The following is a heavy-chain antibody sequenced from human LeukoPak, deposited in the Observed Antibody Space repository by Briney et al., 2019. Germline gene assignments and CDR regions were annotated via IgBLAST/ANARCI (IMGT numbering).Heavy chain of an antibody. CDR1: GFTFSSYG. J-gene: IGHJ4*02. CDR2: IRYDGSNK. CDR3: AKDRSIAVAPGAVDY. D-gene: IGHD6-19*01. V-gene: IGHV3-30*02. Sequence: PGGSLRLSCAASGFTFSSYGMHWVRQAPGKGLEGVAFIRYDGSNKYYADSVKGRFTISRDNSKNTLYLQMNSLRAEDTAVYYCAKDRSIAVAPGAVDYWGQGTLVTVSS.